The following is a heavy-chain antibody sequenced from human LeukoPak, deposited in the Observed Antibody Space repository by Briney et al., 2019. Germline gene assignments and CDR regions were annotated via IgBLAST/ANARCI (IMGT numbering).Heavy chain of an antibody. D-gene: IGHD3-3*01. J-gene: IGHJ6*03. V-gene: IGHV4-59*01. CDR1: GGSISSYY. Sequence: SETLSLTCTVSGGSISSYYWSWIRQPPGKGLEWLGYMYYSGSTNYNPSLKSRVTISVDTSKNQFSLKLSSVTAADAAVYYCARDDRPYYDFWSGYSGEYYMDVWGKGTTVTVSS. CDR2: MYYSGST. CDR3: ARDDRPYYDFWSGYSGEYYMDV.